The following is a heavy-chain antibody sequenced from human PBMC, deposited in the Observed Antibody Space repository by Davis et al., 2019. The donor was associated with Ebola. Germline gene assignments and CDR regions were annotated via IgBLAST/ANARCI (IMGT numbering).Heavy chain of an antibody. Sequence: GGSLRLSCAASGFTFSRYGMHWVRQAPGKGLEWVAVIWYDGSNKYYADSVKGRFTISRDTSTNTLYLQMNSLRADDTAVYYCAKQRGVGAIDYDYWGRGTVVTVSS. CDR2: IWYDGSNK. J-gene: IGHJ4*02. D-gene: IGHD1-26*01. CDR3: AKQRGVGAIDYDY. V-gene: IGHV3-33*06. CDR1: GFTFSRYG.